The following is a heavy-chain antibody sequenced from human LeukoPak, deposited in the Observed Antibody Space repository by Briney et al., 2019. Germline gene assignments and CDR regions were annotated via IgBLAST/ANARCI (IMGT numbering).Heavy chain of an antibody. D-gene: IGHD1-26*01. CDR1: GFSLSCYG. V-gene: IGHV3-64D*06. J-gene: IGHJ4*02. CDR3: VKVGLVGATQTSYFDY. Sequence: GGSLRLSCSASGFSLSCYGMHWVRPARGKGLQFVSAISSNGHSTNYADAVKGRFTISRDNSKSTLYLQMSTLRAEDTAVYYCVKVGLVGATQTSYFDYWGQGTLVTVSS. CDR2: ISSNGHST.